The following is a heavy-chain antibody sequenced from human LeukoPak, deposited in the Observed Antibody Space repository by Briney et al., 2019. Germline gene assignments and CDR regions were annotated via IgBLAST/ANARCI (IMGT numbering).Heavy chain of an antibody. J-gene: IGHJ4*02. CDR1: GFTFDDYA. CDR2: ISWNSGSI. Sequence: GGSLRLSCAASGFTFDDYAMHWVRQAPGKGLEWVSGISWNSGSIGYADSVKGRFTISRDNAKNPLYLQMNSLRAEDTALYYCAKAVGATGVVYFDYWGQGTLVTVSS. D-gene: IGHD1-26*01. CDR3: AKAVGATGVVYFDY. V-gene: IGHV3-9*01.